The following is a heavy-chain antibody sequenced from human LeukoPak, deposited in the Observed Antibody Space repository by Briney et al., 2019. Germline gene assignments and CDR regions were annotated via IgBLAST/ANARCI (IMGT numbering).Heavy chain of an antibody. V-gene: IGHV4-30-2*01. CDR1: GGSISSGGYS. D-gene: IGHD3-3*01. CDR3: ASSTIFGVVDP. Sequence: SETLSLTCAVSGGSISSGGYSWSWIRQPPGKGLEWIGYIYHSGSTYYNPSLKSRVTISVDRSKNQFSLKLSSVTAADTAVYYCASSTIFGVVDPWGQGTLVTVSS. CDR2: IYHSGST. J-gene: IGHJ5*02.